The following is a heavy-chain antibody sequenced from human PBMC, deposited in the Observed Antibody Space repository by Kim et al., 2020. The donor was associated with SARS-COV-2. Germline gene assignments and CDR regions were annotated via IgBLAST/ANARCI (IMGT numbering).Heavy chain of an antibody. CDR3: TSGDYHDSGSSGYYFDY. V-gene: IGHV3-30*03. Sequence: GGSLRLSCATSGFTFSNYGMYWVRQVPGKGLEWVALISYDGSNKNYADSVKGRFTISRDNSKNTLYLEMSSLRAEDTAIYYCTSGDYHDSGSSGYYFDYWGQGTLVTVSS. D-gene: IGHD3-10*01. CDR2: ISYDGSNK. CDR1: GFTFSNYG. J-gene: IGHJ4*02.